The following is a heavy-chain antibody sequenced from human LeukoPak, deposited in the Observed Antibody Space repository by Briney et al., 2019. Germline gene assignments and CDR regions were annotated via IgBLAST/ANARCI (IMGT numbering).Heavy chain of an antibody. CDR2: IYYSGST. CDR1: GGSITSGDYY. CDR3: ARSYDSSGYYHLGYYFDY. V-gene: IGHV4-30-4*01. D-gene: IGHD3-22*01. J-gene: IGHJ4*02. Sequence: SETLSLTCTVSGGSITSGDYYRSWIRQPPGRGLEWIGYIYYSGSTYYNPSLKSRVTISVDTSKNQFSLKLSSVTAADTAVYYCARSYDSSGYYHLGYYFDYWGQGTLVTVSS.